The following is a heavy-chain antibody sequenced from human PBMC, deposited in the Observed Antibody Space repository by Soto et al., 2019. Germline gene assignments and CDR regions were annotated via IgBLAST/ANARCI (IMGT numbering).Heavy chain of an antibody. CDR3: AKSLNINWKNWFDP. V-gene: IGHV3-11*01. D-gene: IGHD1-1*01. CDR1: GFTFSDYY. CDR2: ISSSGSTI. J-gene: IGHJ5*02. Sequence: GGSLRLSCAASGFTFSDYYMSWIRQAPGKGLEWVSYISSSGSTIYYADSVKGRFTISRDNAKNSLYLDMNSLRAEDTAVYYCAKSLNINWKNWFDPWGQGTLVTVS.